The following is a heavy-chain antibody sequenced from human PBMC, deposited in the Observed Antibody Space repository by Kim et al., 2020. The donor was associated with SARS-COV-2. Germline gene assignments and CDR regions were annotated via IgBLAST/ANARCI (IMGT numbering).Heavy chain of an antibody. V-gene: IGHV1-24*01. CDR2: FDPEDGET. Sequence: ASVKVSCKVSGYTLTELSMHWVRQAPGKGLEWMGGFDPEDGETIYAQKFQGRVTMTEDTSTDTAYMELSSLRSEDTAVYYCATDWMALKVTTSPGYYYGMDVWGQGTTVTVSS. J-gene: IGHJ6*02. CDR1: GYTLTELS. D-gene: IGHD4-17*01. CDR3: ATDWMALKVTTSPGYYYGMDV.